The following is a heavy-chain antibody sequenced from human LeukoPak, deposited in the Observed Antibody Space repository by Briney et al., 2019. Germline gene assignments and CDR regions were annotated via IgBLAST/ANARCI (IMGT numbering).Heavy chain of an antibody. D-gene: IGHD1-26*01. CDR3: ARLYTGIVGATTSYYFDY. CDR2: IYYSGST. J-gene: IGHJ4*02. CDR1: GGSISSSSYY. V-gene: IGHV4-39*01. Sequence: SETLSLTCTVSGGSISSSSYYWGWIRQPPGKGLEWIGSIYYSGSTYYNPSLKSRVTISVDTSKNQFSLKLSSVTAADTAVYYCARLYTGIVGATTSYYFDYWGQGTLVTVSS.